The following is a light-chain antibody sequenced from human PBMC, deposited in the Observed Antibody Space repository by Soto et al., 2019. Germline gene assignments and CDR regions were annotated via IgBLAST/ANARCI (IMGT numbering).Light chain of an antibody. CDR3: AAWDDSLNGGV. J-gene: IGLJ1*01. CDR2: SNN. Sequence: QSVLTQPPSASGTPGQRVPISCSGSSSNIGSNTVNWYQQLPGTAPKLLIYSNNQRPSGVPDRFSGSKSGTSASLAISGLQSEDEADYYWAAWDDSLNGGVFGTGTKLTVL. V-gene: IGLV1-44*01. CDR1: SSNIGSNT.